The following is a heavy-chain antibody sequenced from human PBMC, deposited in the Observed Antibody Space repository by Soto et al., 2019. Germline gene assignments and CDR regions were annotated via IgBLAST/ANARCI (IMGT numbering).Heavy chain of an antibody. V-gene: IGHV1-2*04. CDR2: INPNSGGT. CDR1: GYTFTGYY. Sequence: ASVKVSCKASGYTFTGYYMHWVRQAPGQGLEWMGWINPNSGGTNYAQKFQGWVTMTRDTSISTAYMELSRLRSDDTAVYYCARVNRGPKPTFDYWGQGTLVTVSS. J-gene: IGHJ4*02. CDR3: ARVNRGPKPTFDY.